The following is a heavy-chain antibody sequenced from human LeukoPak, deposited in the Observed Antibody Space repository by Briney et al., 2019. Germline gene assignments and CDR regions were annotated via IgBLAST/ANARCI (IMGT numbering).Heavy chain of an antibody. D-gene: IGHD1-1*01. CDR1: GYTFTSYG. CDR3: ARSAGIHVLGAFDI. CDR2: ISAYNGNT. J-gene: IGHJ3*02. V-gene: IGHV1-18*01. Sequence: GASVKVSCKASGYTFTSYGISWVRQAPGQGLEWMGWISAYNGNTNYAQKLQGRVTMTTDTSTSTAYMELRSLRSDDTAVYYCARSAGIHVLGAFDIWGQGTMVTVSS.